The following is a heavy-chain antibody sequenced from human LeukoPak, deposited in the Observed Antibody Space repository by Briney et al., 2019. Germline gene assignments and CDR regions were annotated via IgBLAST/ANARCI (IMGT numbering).Heavy chain of an antibody. Sequence: SSGTLSLTCAVSGGSISSSNWWSWVRQPPGKGLEWIGEIYHSGSTNYNPSLKSRVTISVDKSKNQFSLKLSSVTAADTAVYYCASRPTAWTYFDYWGQGTLVTVSS. V-gene: IGHV4-4*02. CDR3: ASRPTAWTYFDY. CDR2: IYHSGST. CDR1: GGSISSSNW. D-gene: IGHD4-17*01. J-gene: IGHJ4*02.